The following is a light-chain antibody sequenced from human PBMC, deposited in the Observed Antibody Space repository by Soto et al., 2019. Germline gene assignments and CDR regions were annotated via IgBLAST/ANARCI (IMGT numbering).Light chain of an antibody. J-gene: IGLJ2*01. CDR2: ENN. Sequence: QSVLTQPPSVSAAPGQKVTISCSGSSSNIGCNYVSWYQQLPGTAPKLLIYENNKRPTGIPDPFSGSKSGTSATLGITGLQTGDEADYYCGTWDSRLSTGVVFGGGTKVTVL. CDR1: SSNIGCNY. V-gene: IGLV1-51*02. CDR3: GTWDSRLSTGVV.